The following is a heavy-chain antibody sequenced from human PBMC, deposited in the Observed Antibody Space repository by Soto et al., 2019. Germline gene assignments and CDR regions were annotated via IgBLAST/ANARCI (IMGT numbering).Heavy chain of an antibody. V-gene: IGHV4-59*01. CDR3: ARDTAAAERDGMDV. Sequence: SETLSLTCTVSGGSISSYYWSWIRQPPGKGPEWIGYIYYSGSTNYNPSLKSRVTISVDTSENQFSLKLSSVTAADTAVYYCARDTAAAERDGMDVWGQGTTVTVSS. CDR1: GGSISSYY. D-gene: IGHD6-13*01. CDR2: IYYSGST. J-gene: IGHJ6*02.